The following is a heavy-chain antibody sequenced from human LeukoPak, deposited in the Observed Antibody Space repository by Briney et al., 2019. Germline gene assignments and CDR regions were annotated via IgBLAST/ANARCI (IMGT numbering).Heavy chain of an antibody. V-gene: IGHV4-34*01. D-gene: IGHD4-11*01. Sequence: PSETLSLTCAVYGGSFSGYYWSWIRQPPGKGLEWIGEINHSGSTNYNPSLKSRVTISVDTSKNQFSLKLSSVTAADTAVYYCARTDYLNWFDPWGQGTLVTVSS. CDR2: INHSGST. CDR3: ARTDYLNWFDP. J-gene: IGHJ5*02. CDR1: GGSFSGYY.